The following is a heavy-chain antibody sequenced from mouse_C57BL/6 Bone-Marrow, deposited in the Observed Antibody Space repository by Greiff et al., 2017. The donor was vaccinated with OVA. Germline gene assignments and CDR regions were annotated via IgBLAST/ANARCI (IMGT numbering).Heavy chain of an antibody. CDR1: GFTFSDFY. V-gene: IGHV7-1*01. Sequence: EVKLVESGGGLVQSGRSLRLSCATSGFTFSDFYMEWVRQAPGKGLEWIAASRNKANDYTTEYSASVKDRFIVSRDTSQSILYLQMNALRAEDTAIYYCARDDYYWYFDVWGTGTTVTVSS. J-gene: IGHJ1*03. CDR2: SRNKANDYTT. CDR3: ARDDYYWYFDV.